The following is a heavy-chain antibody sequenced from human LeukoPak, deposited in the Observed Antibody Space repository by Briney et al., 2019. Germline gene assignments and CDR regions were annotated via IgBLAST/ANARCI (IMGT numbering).Heavy chain of an antibody. CDR2: ISAYNGNT. Sequence: ASVKVSCKASGCTFTSYGISWVRQAPGQGLEWMGWISAYNGNTNYAQKLQGRVTMTTDTSTSTAYMELRSLRTVDTAADYCATVYYSPSCWFDPWGQGTLVTVSS. CDR3: ATVYYSPSCWFDP. CDR1: GCTFTSYG. J-gene: IGHJ5*02. D-gene: IGHD6-6*01. V-gene: IGHV1-18*01.